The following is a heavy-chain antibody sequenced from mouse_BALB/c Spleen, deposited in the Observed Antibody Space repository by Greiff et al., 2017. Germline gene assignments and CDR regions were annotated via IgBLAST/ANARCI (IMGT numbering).Heavy chain of an antibody. CDR3: ARGYYYGSSYEGDYAMDY. Sequence: EVQLQQSGPELVKPGASMKISCKASGYSFTGYTMNWVKQSHGKNLEWIGLINPYNGGTSYNQKFKGKATLTVDKSSSTAYMELLSLTSEDSAVYYCARGYYYGSSYEGDYAMDYWGQGTSVTVSS. V-gene: IGHV1-18*01. D-gene: IGHD1-1*01. CDR2: INPYNGGT. J-gene: IGHJ4*01. CDR1: GYSFTGYT.